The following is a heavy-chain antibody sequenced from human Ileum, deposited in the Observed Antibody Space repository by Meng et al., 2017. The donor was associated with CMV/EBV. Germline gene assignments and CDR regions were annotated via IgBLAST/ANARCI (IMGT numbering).Heavy chain of an antibody. J-gene: IGHJ6*02. CDR2: ISSSSSTI. D-gene: IGHD7-27*01. V-gene: IGHV3-48*04. CDR1: GFTFSSYS. CDR3: ARDSEPLTGDLYYYYYGMDV. Sequence: GESLKISCAASGFTFSSYSMNWVRQAPGKGLEWVSYISSSSSTIYYADSVKGRFTISRDNAKNSLYLQRNSLRAEDTAVYYCARDSEPLTGDLYYYYYGMDVWGQGTTVTVSS.